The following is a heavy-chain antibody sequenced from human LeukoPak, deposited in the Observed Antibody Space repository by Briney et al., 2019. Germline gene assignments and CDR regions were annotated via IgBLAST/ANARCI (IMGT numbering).Heavy chain of an antibody. J-gene: IGHJ6*03. V-gene: IGHV4-4*02. Sequence: SGTLSLTCAVSGGSISSSNWWSWVRQPPGKGLEWIGYIYYSGSTNYNPSLKSRVTISVDTSKNQFSLKLSSVTAADTAVYYCARESHHPQYYYGSGSYRRPYYYYYMDVWGKGTTVTVSS. CDR1: GGSISSSNW. CDR2: IYYSGST. D-gene: IGHD3-10*01. CDR3: ARESHHPQYYYGSGSYRRPYYYYYMDV.